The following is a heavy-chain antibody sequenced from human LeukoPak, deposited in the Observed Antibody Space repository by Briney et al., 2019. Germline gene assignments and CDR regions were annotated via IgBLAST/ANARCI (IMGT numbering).Heavy chain of an antibody. V-gene: IGHV3-23*01. CDR1: GFAFSSYA. J-gene: IGHJ4*02. CDR3: ARVTEYCSGGSCYTGDH. Sequence: PGGSLRLSCAASGFAFSSYAMSWVRQAPGKGLEWVSVISGGGTSTYYADSVKGRFTISKDNSRNTLYLQMNSLRAEDTAVYYCARVTEYCSGGSCYTGDHWGQGTLVTVSS. D-gene: IGHD2-15*01. CDR2: ISGGGTST.